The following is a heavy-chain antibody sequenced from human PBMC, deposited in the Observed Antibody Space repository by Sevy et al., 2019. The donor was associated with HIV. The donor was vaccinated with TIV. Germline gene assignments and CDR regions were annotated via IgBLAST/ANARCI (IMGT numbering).Heavy chain of an antibody. D-gene: IGHD1-1*01. J-gene: IGHJ2*01. Sequence: SETLSLTCALYDGSFNDYYWTWIRQPPGKRLEWIGEINHGGNTNYNPSLESRVAISVDTSKRQVSLNLNSVTVADTAVYYCARKYIEDVTTPNSPSYFDLWGRGTLVTVSS. CDR3: ARKYIEDVTTPNSPSYFDL. CDR2: INHGGNT. V-gene: IGHV4-34*01. CDR1: DGSFNDYY.